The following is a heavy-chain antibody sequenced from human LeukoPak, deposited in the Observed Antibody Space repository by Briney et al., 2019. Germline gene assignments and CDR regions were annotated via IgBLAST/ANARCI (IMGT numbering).Heavy chain of an antibody. CDR1: GFTFGDYA. CDR3: TRITPTYYDILTGYSGY. J-gene: IGHJ4*02. D-gene: IGHD3-9*01. Sequence: PGGSLRLSCTASGFTFGDYAMCWFRQAPGKGLEWVGFIRSKAYGGTTEYAASVKGRFTISRDDSKSIAYLQMNSLKTEDTAVYYCTRITPTYYDILTGYSGYWGQGTLVTVSS. V-gene: IGHV3-49*03. CDR2: IRSKAYGGTT.